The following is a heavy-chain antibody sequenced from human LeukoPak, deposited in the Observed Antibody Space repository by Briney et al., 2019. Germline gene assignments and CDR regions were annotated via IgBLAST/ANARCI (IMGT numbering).Heavy chain of an antibody. J-gene: IGHJ5*02. CDR1: GFTFSSYA. CDR2: ISGSGGST. CDR3: AKVSGYSYTNNWFDP. D-gene: IGHD5-18*01. Sequence: GGSLRLSCAASGFTFSSYAMSWVRQAPGKGLEWVSAISGSGGSTYYVDSVKGRFTISRDNSKNTLYLQMNSLRAEDTAVYYCAKVSGYSYTNNWFDPWGQGTLVTVSS. V-gene: IGHV3-23*01.